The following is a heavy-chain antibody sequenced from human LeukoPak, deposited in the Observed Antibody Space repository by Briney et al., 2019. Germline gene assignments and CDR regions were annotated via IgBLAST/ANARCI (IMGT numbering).Heavy chain of an antibody. CDR3: ASLTVAGTAFGY. Sequence: TVGSLRLSCAASGFTFSSYGMHWVRQAPGKGLEWVAVISYDGSNKYYADSVKGRFTISRDNSKNTLYLQMNSLRAEDTAVYYCASLTVAGTAFGYWGQGTLVTVSS. CDR1: GFTFSSYG. J-gene: IGHJ4*02. D-gene: IGHD6-19*01. CDR2: ISYDGSNK. V-gene: IGHV3-30*03.